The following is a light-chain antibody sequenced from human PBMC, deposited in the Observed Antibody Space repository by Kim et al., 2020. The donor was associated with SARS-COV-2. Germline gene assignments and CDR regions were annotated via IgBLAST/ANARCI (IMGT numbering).Light chain of an antibody. J-gene: IGKJ3*01. V-gene: IGKV1-39*01. Sequence: DIQMTQSPSSLSASVGDRVTITCRTTQSISSHLNWYQQKPGRAHKLLISAASTLQGGVPSRFSGSGSETDFTLTISSLQPDDFATYFCQQSYITPFTFGPGTKVDIK. CDR3: QQSYITPFT. CDR2: AAS. CDR1: QSISSH.